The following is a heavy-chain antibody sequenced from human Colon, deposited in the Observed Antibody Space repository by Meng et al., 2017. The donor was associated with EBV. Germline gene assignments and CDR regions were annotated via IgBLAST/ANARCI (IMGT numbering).Heavy chain of an antibody. D-gene: IGHD1-14*01. CDR2: ISNDGTTK. CDR1: GFIFSRYV. J-gene: IGHJ4*02. V-gene: IGHV3-30*04. CDR3: ARDKGITGPGSNFDS. Sequence: QVQLVGXXXXXVQXGXXXRLSXXASGFIFSRYVVHWVRQAPGKGLEWVAVISNDGTTKFYADTVKGRFIISRDNSKNALYLEMNSLRDEDTAVYYCARDKGITGPGSNFDSWGQGTLVTVSS.